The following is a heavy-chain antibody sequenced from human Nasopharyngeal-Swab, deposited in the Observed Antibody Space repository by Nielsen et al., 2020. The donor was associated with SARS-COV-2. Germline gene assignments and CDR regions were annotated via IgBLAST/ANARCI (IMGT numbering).Heavy chain of an antibody. CDR1: GFTFSSYA. CDR3: AKGLADYGEDAFDI. V-gene: IGHV3-23*03. Sequence: GGSLRLSCAASGFTFSSYAMSWVRQAPGKGLEWVSVIFSGGTRTFYADSVKGRFTISRDNSKNTLFLQMNSLRAEDTAVYYCAKGLADYGEDAFDIWGQGTMVTVSS. J-gene: IGHJ3*02. D-gene: IGHD3-16*01. CDR2: IFSGGTRT.